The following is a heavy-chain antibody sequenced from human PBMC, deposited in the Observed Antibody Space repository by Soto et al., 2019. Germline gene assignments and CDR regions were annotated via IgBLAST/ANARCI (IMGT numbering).Heavy chain of an antibody. CDR2: IWYDGHKE. J-gene: IGHJ5*02. Sequence: QVQLVESGGGVVQPEKSLRLSCAASGFIFSNYGMHWVRQAPGKGLEWVAVIWYDGHKEYYADSVKGRFIISRDNSRNTVHLQMNSLRAEDTAVYYCASERAVDYYHWFDPWGQGTLVTVSS. V-gene: IGHV3-33*01. D-gene: IGHD3-3*02. CDR3: ASERAVDYYHWFDP. CDR1: GFIFSNYG.